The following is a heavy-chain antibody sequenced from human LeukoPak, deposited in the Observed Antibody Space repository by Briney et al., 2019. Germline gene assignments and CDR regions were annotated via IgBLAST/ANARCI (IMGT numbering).Heavy chain of an antibody. J-gene: IGHJ4*02. D-gene: IGHD1/OR15-1a*01. CDR3: ARGLGTAGAY. CDR2: IKQDGSQT. Sequence: GGSLRLSCADSGFTFNKYWMSWVRQAPGKGLEWVANIKQDGSQTYYVDSVKGRFTISRDNAKSSVYLQMNSLRAEDTALYFCARGLGTAGAYWGQGTLVTVSS. V-gene: IGHV3-7*01. CDR1: GFTFNKYW.